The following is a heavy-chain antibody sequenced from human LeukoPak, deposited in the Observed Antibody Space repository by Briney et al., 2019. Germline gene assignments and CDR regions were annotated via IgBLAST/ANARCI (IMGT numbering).Heavy chain of an antibody. CDR2: VYYSGDT. CDR1: GGSISNSGYY. J-gene: IGHJ4*02. CDR3: ARHGLQRFAF. V-gene: IGHV4-39*01. Sequence: SETLSLTCPVSGGSISNSGYYWGWVRHPPGKGLEWIGSVYYSGDTYNNPSLQSRLTVSIDTSKNQFSLQLSSVTAADTDVYFCARHGLQRFAFWSPGILVIVSS. D-gene: IGHD2-2*01.